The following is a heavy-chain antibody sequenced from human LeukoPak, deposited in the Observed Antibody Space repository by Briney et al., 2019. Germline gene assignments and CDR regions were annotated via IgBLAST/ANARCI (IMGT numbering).Heavy chain of an antibody. V-gene: IGHV3-21*01. J-gene: IGHJ4*02. CDR1: GFTFSSYS. CDR2: ISSSSSCI. CDR3: ARDEGSIAAAGSFDY. Sequence: GGSLRLSCAASGFTFSSYSMNWVRQAPGKGLEWVSSISSSSSCIYYADSVKGRFTISRDNAKNSLYLQMNSLRAEDTAVYYCARDEGSIAAAGSFDYWGQGTLVTVSS. D-gene: IGHD6-13*01.